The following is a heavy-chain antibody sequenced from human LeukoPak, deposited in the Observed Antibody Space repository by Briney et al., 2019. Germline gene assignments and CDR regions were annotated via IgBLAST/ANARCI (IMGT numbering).Heavy chain of an antibody. Sequence: SQTLSLTCTVSGGSISSGGYYWSWIRQHPGKGLEWIGYIYYSGSTYYNPSLKSRVTISVDTSKNQFSLKLSSVTAADTAVYYCARVRRLLNRFSNFDYWGQGTLVTVSS. CDR3: ARVRRLLNRFSNFDY. D-gene: IGHD2/OR15-2a*01. V-gene: IGHV4-31*03. J-gene: IGHJ4*02. CDR1: GGSISSGGYY. CDR2: IYYSGST.